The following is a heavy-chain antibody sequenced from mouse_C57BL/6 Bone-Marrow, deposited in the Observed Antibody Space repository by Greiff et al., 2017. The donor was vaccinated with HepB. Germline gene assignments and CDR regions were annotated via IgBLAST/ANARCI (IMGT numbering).Heavy chain of an antibody. Sequence: QVQLQQSGAELARPGASVKLSCKASGYTFTSYGISWVKQRTGQGLEWIGEIYPRSGNTYYKEKFKGKATLTADKSSSTAYMELRSLTSEDSAVYFCARDWDSRAWFAYWGQGTLVTVSA. CDR1: GYTFTSYG. J-gene: IGHJ3*01. CDR2: IYPRSGNT. V-gene: IGHV1-81*01. D-gene: IGHD4-1*01. CDR3: ARDWDSRAWFAY.